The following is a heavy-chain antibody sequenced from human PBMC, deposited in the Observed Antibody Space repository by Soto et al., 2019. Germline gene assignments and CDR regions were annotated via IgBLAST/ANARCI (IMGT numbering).Heavy chain of an antibody. D-gene: IGHD3-22*01. Sequence: SETLSLTCAVYGGSFSGHSWTWIRQSPGKGLEWIGDINHSGRVNYSPSLRSRVTISLDTSKNQFSLTLSAVTAADTAMYYCSTRAYDTNGYYRFDPWGQGTLVTVSS. CDR1: GGSFSGHS. CDR2: INHSGRV. CDR3: STRAYDTNGYYRFDP. V-gene: IGHV4-34*01. J-gene: IGHJ5*01.